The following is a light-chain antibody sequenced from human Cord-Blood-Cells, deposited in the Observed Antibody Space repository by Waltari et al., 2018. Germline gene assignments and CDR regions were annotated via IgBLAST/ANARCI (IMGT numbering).Light chain of an antibody. CDR3: SSYTSSSTVV. Sequence: QTALTQPPPVFGSPGHSVTISSPGTSSAVGTYNRVSWYQQPPGTAPKLMIYEVSNRPSGVPDRFSGSKSGNTASLTISGLQAEDEADYYCSSYTSSSTVVFGGGTKLTVL. CDR2: EVS. J-gene: IGLJ2*01. V-gene: IGLV2-18*02. CDR1: SSAVGTYNR.